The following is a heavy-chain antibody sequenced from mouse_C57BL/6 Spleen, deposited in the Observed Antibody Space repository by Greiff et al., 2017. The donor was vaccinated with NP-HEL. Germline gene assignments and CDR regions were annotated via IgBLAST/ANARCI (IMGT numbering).Heavy chain of an antibody. V-gene: IGHV1-61*01. Sequence: QVQLQQPGAELVRPGSSVKLSCKASGYTFTSYWMDWVKQRPGQGLEWIGNIYPSDSETHYNQKFKDKATLTVDKSSSTAYMQLSSLTSEDSAVYYCARTTGGGFDYWGQGTTLTVSS. CDR2: IYPSDSET. CDR1: GYTFTSYW. D-gene: IGHD1-1*01. J-gene: IGHJ2*01. CDR3: ARTTGGGFDY.